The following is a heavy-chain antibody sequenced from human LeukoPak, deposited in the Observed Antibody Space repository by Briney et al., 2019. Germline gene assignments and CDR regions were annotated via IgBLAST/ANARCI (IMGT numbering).Heavy chain of an antibody. V-gene: IGHV4-34*01. D-gene: IGHD3-22*01. CDR2: INHSGST. Sequence: SETLSLTCAVYGGSFSGYYWSWIRQPPGKGLEWIGEINHSGSTNYNPSLKSRVTISVDTSKNQFSLRLSSVTAADTAVYYCARGVTMIVVVIHDWYFDLWGRGTLVTVSS. CDR1: GGSFSGYY. CDR3: ARGVTMIVVVIHDWYFDL. J-gene: IGHJ2*01.